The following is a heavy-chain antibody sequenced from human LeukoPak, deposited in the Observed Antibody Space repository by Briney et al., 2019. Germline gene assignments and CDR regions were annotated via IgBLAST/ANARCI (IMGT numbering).Heavy chain of an antibody. D-gene: IGHD6-13*01. CDR1: GFTFTSSA. J-gene: IGHJ6*04. CDR2: IVFGSGNT. CDR3: AAGFLTGSSWYYFGMDV. Sequence: GGSVKVSCEASGFTFTSSAVQWVRQARGQRLEWIAWIVFGSGNTNYAQTFQERVTITSDMSTSTAYMELSSLRSEDTAVYYCAAGFLTGSSWYYFGMDVWGKGATVTVSS. V-gene: IGHV1-58*01.